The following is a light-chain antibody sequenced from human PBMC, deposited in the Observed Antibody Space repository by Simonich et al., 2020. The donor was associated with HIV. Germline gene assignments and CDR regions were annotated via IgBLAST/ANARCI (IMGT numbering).Light chain of an antibody. J-gene: IGKJ2*01. CDR1: QSVSSSY. CDR3: QQYGSSPAGKGYT. CDR2: GAS. Sequence: EIVMTQSPATLSLSPGERATLPCRASQSVSSSYLAWYLQKPGQAPRPLIYGASSRATGIPDRFSGSGSGTDFTLTISRLEPEDFAVYYCQQYGSSPAGKGYTFGQGTKLEIK. V-gene: IGKV3-20*01.